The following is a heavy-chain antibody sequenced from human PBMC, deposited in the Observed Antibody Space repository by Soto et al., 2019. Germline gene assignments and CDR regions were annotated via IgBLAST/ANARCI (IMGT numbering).Heavy chain of an antibody. V-gene: IGHV1-8*01. CDR1: GYTFTSYD. Sequence: ASVKVSCKASGYTFTSYDINWVRQATGQGLEWMGWMNPNSGNTGYAQKFQGRVTMTRNTSISTAYMELSSLRPEDTAVYYCARAVGRRAIFGVVIIGKIQYGMDVWGQGTTVTVSS. J-gene: IGHJ6*02. D-gene: IGHD3-3*01. CDR2: MNPNSGNT. CDR3: ARAVGRRAIFGVVIIGKIQYGMDV.